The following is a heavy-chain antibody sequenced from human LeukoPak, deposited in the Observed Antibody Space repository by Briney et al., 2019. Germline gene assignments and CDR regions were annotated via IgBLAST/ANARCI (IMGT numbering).Heavy chain of an antibody. D-gene: IGHD3-22*01. CDR3: ARERIVVVPPYHYGMDV. Sequence: GGSLRLSCAASGFTFSSYGMHWVRQAPGKGLEWVAVIWYDGSNKYYADSVKGRFTISRDNSKNTLYLQMNSLRAEDTAVYYCARERIVVVPPYHYGMDVWGQGTTVTVSS. CDR1: GFTFSSYG. V-gene: IGHV3-33*01. J-gene: IGHJ6*02. CDR2: IWYDGSNK.